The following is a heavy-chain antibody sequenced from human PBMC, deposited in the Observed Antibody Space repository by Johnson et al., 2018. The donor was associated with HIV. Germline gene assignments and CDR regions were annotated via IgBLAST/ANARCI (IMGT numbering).Heavy chain of an antibody. Sequence: VQLVESGGGLVQPGGSLRLSCVASGFTFSDHYMDWVRQAPGKGLEWVARIRNKAISYTTEYAASVKGRFTISSDDSKNYLYLQMNSLKTYDTAVYYGTRDRYGVGDSWGQGTMVTVSS. V-gene: IGHV3-72*01. CDR1: GFTFSDHY. CDR2: IRNKAISYTT. D-gene: IGHD4-17*01. J-gene: IGHJ3*01. CDR3: TRDRYGVGDS.